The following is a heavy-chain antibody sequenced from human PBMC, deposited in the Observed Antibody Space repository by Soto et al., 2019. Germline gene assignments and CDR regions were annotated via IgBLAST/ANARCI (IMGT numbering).Heavy chain of an antibody. CDR2: ISYDGTTT. Sequence: QVQLVESGGGVVQPGRSLRLSCAASGFTFSSYAIHWVRQPPGKGLEWVAVISYDGTTTFHADSVKGRYTISRDNSKSTLYLQMNSLGAEDTAIYYCARALENAFDIWGQGTMVTVSS. CDR1: GFTFSSYA. CDR3: ARALENAFDI. J-gene: IGHJ3*02. V-gene: IGHV3-30-3*01.